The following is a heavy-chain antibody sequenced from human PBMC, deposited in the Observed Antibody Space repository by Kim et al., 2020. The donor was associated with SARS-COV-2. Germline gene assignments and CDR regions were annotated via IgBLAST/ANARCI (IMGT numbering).Heavy chain of an antibody. CDR3: ARSYGSGATLYYYYAMDV. CDR2: IATAGDT. D-gene: IGHD3-10*01. V-gene: IGHV3-13*01. CDR1: GFTFSSYD. Sequence: GGSLRLSCAASGFTFSSYDMHWVRQATGKGLEWVSAIATAGDTYYPGSVKGRFTISRENAKNSLYLQMNSLRAGDTAVYYCARSYGSGATLYYYYAMDVWGQGTTLTVSS. J-gene: IGHJ6*02.